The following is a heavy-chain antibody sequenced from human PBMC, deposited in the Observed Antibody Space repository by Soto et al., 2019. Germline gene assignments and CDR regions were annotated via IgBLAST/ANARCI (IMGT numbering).Heavy chain of an antibody. CDR2: ISGSGRSI. Sequence: EVQLLESGGGLLQRGGSLRLSCAASGFTFSSYAMTWVRQAPGKGLEWVSSISGSGRSIYYADSVKGRFTISRDNSKNTLYLQMNSLTAEDTAICYCVKDWSGNKCPCMDVWGQGTTVTVSS. J-gene: IGHJ6*02. CDR3: VKDWSGNKCPCMDV. D-gene: IGHD3-3*01. CDR1: GFTFSSYA. V-gene: IGHV3-23*01.